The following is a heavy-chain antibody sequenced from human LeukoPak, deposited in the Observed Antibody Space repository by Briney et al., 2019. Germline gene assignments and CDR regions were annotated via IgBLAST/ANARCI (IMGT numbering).Heavy chain of an antibody. CDR1: GYTFTGYY. V-gene: IGHV1-2*02. D-gene: IGHD2-15*01. Sequence: ASVKVSCKASGYTFTGYYMHWVRQAPGQGLEWMGWINPNSGGTNYAQKFQGRVTMTRDTSISTAYMELSRLRSDDTAVYCCARARYCSGGSCYGGWDPRHYYFDHWGQGTLVTVSS. J-gene: IGHJ4*02. CDR3: ARARYCSGGSCYGGWDPRHYYFDH. CDR2: INPNSGGT.